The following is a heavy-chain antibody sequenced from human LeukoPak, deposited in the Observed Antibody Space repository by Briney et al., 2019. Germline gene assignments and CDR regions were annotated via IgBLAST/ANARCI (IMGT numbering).Heavy chain of an antibody. J-gene: IGHJ6*03. D-gene: IGHD3-10*01. CDR2: VSGDGGNT. CDR1: GFTFDDYV. V-gene: IGHV3-43*02. CDR3: AKDLLVRGWAYYYMNV. Sequence: GGSLRLSCAASGFTFDDYVMHWVRQAPGKGLEWVSLVSGDGGNTYYADSVKGRFTISRDNSENSLYLQMNSLRTEDTALYYCAKDLLVRGWAYYYMNVWGKGTAVTVSS.